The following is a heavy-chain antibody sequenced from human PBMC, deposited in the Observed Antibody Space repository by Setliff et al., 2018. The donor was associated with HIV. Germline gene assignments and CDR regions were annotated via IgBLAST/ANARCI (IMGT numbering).Heavy chain of an antibody. J-gene: IGHJ4*02. CDR2: IYNTGST. V-gene: IGHV4-31*03. D-gene: IGHD3-22*01. CDR3: ARLGRAIDRGGYSLRFDY. CDR1: GGSISSGGFY. Sequence: PSETLSLTCTVTGGSISSGGFYWTWIRQHPGKGLEWIGYIYNTGSTYHSPSLESRVTISIDTSKNQFSLRLTSVTAADTAVYYCARLGRAIDRGGYSLRFDYWGQGTLVTVSS.